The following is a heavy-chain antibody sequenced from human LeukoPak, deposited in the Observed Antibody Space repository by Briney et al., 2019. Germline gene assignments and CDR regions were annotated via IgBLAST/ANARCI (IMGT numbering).Heavy chain of an antibody. J-gene: IGHJ4*02. CDR1: GGSISSGGYY. CDR3: ARGGTWLRSGTIDY. Sequence: PSETLPLTCTVSGGSISSGGYYWSWIRQPPGKGLEWIGYIYHSGSTYYNPSLKSRVTISVDTSKNQFSLKLSSVTAADTAVYYCARGGTWLRSGTIDYWGQGTLVTVSS. CDR2: IYHSGST. V-gene: IGHV4-30-2*01. D-gene: IGHD5-12*01.